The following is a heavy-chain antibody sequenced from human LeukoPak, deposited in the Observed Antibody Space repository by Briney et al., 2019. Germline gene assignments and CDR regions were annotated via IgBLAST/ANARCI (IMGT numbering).Heavy chain of an antibody. J-gene: IGHJ3*02. CDR1: GFTFSTYS. CDR2: IYTSGTYI. D-gene: IGHD3-10*01. V-gene: IGHV3-21*01. CDR3: ARGRSITLLRGVAMSDGFDI. Sequence: PGGSLRLSCAASGFTFSTYSMNGGRQALGKGLEWVSFIYTSGTYIYYVESMKGRFTISRDNAKNSLYLQMNGLRAENTAVYYCARGRSITLLRGVAMSDGFDIWGQGTMVAVSS.